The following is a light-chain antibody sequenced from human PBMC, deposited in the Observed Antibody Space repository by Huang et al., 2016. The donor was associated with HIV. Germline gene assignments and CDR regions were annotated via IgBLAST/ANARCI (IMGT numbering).Light chain of an antibody. V-gene: IGKV1-39*01. J-gene: IGKJ1*01. CDR1: QSISSH. CDR3: QQSYDART. Sequence: DIQMTQSPSSLSASIGDRVTITCRASQSISSHLNWYQQKPGKAPKLLIYGASKLQTGVPSRCGGSGSGTDFTLAISSLQPEDFATYYCQQSYDARTFGQGTKVEI. CDR2: GAS.